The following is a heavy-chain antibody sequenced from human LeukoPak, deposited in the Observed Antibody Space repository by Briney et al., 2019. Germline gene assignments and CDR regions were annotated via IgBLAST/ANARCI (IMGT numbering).Heavy chain of an antibody. Sequence: SETLSLTCAVYGGSFSGYYWSWIRQPPGKGLEWIGEINDSGSTHYNTSLNSRVTISVDTSKNQIYLKLSSVTAADTAIYYCARGVSHRNFDWLFYWGQGTLATVSS. CDR1: GGSFSGYY. V-gene: IGHV4-34*01. D-gene: IGHD3-9*01. J-gene: IGHJ4*02. CDR2: INDSGST. CDR3: ARGVSHRNFDWLFY.